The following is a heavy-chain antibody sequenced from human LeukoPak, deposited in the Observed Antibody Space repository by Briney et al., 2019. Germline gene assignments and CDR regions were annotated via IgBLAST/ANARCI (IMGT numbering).Heavy chain of an antibody. J-gene: IGHJ4*02. CDR2: IYTTGST. CDR1: GGSICGYY. D-gene: IGHD6-13*01. Sequence: PSETLSLTCTVSGGSICGYYWSWIRQTAGKGLEWIGRIYTTGSTNYNPSLTSRVTMSVDTSTNQFSLKVSSVTAADTAVYYCARGAAATDRFDYWGQGTLVTVSS. V-gene: IGHV4-4*07. CDR3: ARGAAATDRFDY.